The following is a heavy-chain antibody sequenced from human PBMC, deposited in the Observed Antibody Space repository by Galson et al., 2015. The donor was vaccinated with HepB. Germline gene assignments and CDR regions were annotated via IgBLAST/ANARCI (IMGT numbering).Heavy chain of an antibody. V-gene: IGHV4-61*02. CDR2: IYTSGST. J-gene: IGHJ6*03. CDR1: GGSISSGSYY. CDR3: SRDRAYYDFWSRLPVGYYYYYYMDV. D-gene: IGHD3-3*01. Sequence: TLSLTCTVSGGSISSGSYYWRWIRQPAGKGLEWIGRIYTSGSTNYNPSLKSRVTMSVDTSKNQFSLKLSSVTAADTAVYYCSRDRAYYDFWSRLPVGYYYYYYMDVWGKGTTVTVSS.